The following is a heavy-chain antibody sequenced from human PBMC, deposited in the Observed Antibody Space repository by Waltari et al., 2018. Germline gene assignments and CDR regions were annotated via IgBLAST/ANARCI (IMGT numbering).Heavy chain of an antibody. CDR1: GFSFDPPA. V-gene: IGHV3-23*01. Sequence: EVQLLESGGGLVPPGGSLRLSCAASGFSFDPPAMTWVRQAPGQGLKWVSTISSSSAGTYYADSVKGRFTISRDNSKSAFYLQMDGLTVEDTAVYFCARGGFGTTYIFDHWGQGVLVTVSS. CDR2: ISSSSAGT. D-gene: IGHD3-10*01. CDR3: ARGGFGTTYIFDH. J-gene: IGHJ4*02.